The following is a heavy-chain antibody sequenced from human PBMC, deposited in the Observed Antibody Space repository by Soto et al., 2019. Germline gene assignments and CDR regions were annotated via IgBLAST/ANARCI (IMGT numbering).Heavy chain of an antibody. CDR2: INPSGGST. CDR1: GYTFTSYY. Sequence: QVQLVQSGAEVKKPGASVKVSCKASGYTFTSYYMHWVRQAPGQGLEWMGIINPSGGSTSYAQKFKGRVTMTRDKSTSTVYMELSRLRSEDTPVYYCARGGVGVPAAIGTNDYWGQGTLVTVSS. J-gene: IGHJ4*02. CDR3: ARGGVGVPAAIGTNDY. D-gene: IGHD2-2*01. V-gene: IGHV1-46*01.